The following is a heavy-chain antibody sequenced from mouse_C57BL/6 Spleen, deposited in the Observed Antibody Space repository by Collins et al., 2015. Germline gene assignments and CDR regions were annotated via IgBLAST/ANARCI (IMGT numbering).Heavy chain of an antibody. J-gene: IGHJ4*01. CDR2: INPNNGGT. D-gene: IGHD2-1*01. CDR1: GYTFTDYY. V-gene: IGHV1-26*01. Sequence: GYTFTDYYMNWVKQSHGKSLEWIGDINPNNGGTSYNQKFKGKATLTVDKSSSTAYMELRSLTSEDSAVYYCAFYGNYLYAMDYWDQGTSVTVSS. CDR3: AFYGNYLYAMDY.